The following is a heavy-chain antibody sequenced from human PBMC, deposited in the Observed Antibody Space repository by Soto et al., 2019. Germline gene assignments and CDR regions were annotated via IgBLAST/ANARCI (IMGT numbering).Heavy chain of an antibody. J-gene: IGHJ6*02. V-gene: IGHV3-30*18. CDR1: GFTFSNYG. CDR3: AKDGIPTPGPLDV. CDR2: ISYDGRNK. D-gene: IGHD2-2*02. Sequence: VQLVESGGGVVQPGRSLRLSCAASGFTFSNYGMHWVRQAPGKGLEWVTFISYDGRNKYSADSVKGRFTVSRDNSRNTLFLQMNSLRGEDSAVYYCAKDGIPTPGPLDVWGQGTTVTVSS.